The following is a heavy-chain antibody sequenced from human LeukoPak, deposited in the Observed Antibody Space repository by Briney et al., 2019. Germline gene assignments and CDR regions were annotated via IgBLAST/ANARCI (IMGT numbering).Heavy chain of an antibody. V-gene: IGHV3-53*01. D-gene: IGHD5-24*01. CDR1: GFTFSSYA. CDR3: ARDRDGYDAFDI. J-gene: IGHJ3*02. Sequence: PGGSLRLSCAASGFTFSSYAMSWVRQAPGKGLEWVSVIYSGGSTYYADSVKGRFTISRDNSKNTLYLQMNSLRAEDTAVYYCARDRDGYDAFDIWGQGTMVTVSS. CDR2: IYSGGST.